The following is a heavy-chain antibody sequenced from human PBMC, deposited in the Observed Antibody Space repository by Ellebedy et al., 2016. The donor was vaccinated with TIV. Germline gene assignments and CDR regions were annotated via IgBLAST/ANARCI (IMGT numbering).Heavy chain of an antibody. J-gene: IGHJ6*02. D-gene: IGHD1-26*01. V-gene: IGHV1-2*04. Sequence: AASVKVSCKASGYTFTGYYMHWVRQAPGQGLEWMGWINPNSGGTNYAQKFQGWVTMTRDTSISTAYMELSRLKSDDTAIYYCARTYSGNYGLGYYGRDVWGQGTTVTVSS. CDR3: ARTYSGNYGLGYYGRDV. CDR1: GYTFTGYY. CDR2: INPNSGGT.